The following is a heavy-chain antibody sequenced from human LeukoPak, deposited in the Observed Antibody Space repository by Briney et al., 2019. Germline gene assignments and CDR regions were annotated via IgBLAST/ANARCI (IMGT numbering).Heavy chain of an antibody. D-gene: IGHD5-18*01. Sequence: ASVKVSCKASGYSFTSYAMNWVRQAPGQGLEWMGWINTNTGNPTYAQGFTGRFVFSSDTSVSTACLQISSLKAEDTAVYYCASGHSYGYYFEYWGQGALVTVSS. CDR3: ASGHSYGYYFEY. J-gene: IGHJ4*02. V-gene: IGHV7-4-1*02. CDR2: INTNTGNP. CDR1: GYSFTSYA.